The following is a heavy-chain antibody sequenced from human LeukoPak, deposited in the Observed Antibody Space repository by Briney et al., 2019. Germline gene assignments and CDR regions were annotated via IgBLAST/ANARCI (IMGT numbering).Heavy chain of an antibody. CDR1: GFTFSSYA. CDR3: AKDAPYVDMATMVKAYFFDY. D-gene: IGHD5-24*01. Sequence: GGSLRLSCAASGFTFSSYAMHWVRQAPGKGLEWVAVISYDGNNKYYADSVKGRFTISRDNSRNTLYLQMNSLRAEDTAIYYCAKDAPYVDMATMVKAYFFDYWGQGTLVTVSS. J-gene: IGHJ4*02. V-gene: IGHV3-30*04. CDR2: ISYDGNNK.